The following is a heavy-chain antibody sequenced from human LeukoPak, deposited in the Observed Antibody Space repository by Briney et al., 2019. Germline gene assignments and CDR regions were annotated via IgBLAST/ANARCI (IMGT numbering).Heavy chain of an antibody. Sequence: ASVKVSCKASGYTFTSYAMHWVRQAPGQRLEWMGWINAGNGNTKYSQKFQGRVTITRDTSASTAYMELSSLRSEDTAVYYCAREGGYSGYDYLGFDYWGQGTLVTVSS. CDR1: GYTFTSYA. CDR2: INAGNGNT. CDR3: AREGGYSGYDYLGFDY. V-gene: IGHV1-3*01. J-gene: IGHJ4*02. D-gene: IGHD5-12*01.